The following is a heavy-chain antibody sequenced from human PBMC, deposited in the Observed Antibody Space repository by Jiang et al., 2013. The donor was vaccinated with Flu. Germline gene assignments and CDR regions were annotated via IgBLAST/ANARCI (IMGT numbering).Heavy chain of an antibody. CDR3: AKGIITRYGVVQENGFDL. CDR1: GFSFDDYA. V-gene: IGHV3-43*02. J-gene: IGHJ3*01. Sequence: GALRLSCAASGFSFDDYAMHWVRQLPGKGLEWVSLISGDGNSASYADSVKGRFTISRDDSKSFLYLQMNSLRIEDTALYYCAKGIITRYGVVQENGFDLWGLGTMVTVSS. D-gene: IGHD3-3*01. CDR2: ISGDGNSA.